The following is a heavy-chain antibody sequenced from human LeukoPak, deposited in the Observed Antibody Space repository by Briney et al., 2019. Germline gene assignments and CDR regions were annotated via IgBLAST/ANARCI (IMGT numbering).Heavy chain of an antibody. Sequence: GGSLRLSCAASGFTFSSYWMSWVRQAPGKGLEWVANIKQDGSEKYYVDSVKGRFTISRDNAKNSLYLQMNSLRAEDTAVYYCARGDSSGYYRSWYFDLWGRGTLVTVSS. D-gene: IGHD3-22*01. J-gene: IGHJ2*01. V-gene: IGHV3-7*01. CDR3: ARGDSSGYYRSWYFDL. CDR2: IKQDGSEK. CDR1: GFTFSSYW.